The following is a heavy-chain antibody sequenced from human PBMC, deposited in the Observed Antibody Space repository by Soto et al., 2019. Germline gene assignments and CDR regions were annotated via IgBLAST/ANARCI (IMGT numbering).Heavy chain of an antibody. CDR3: PSSPRGYSYGPLDY. D-gene: IGHD5-18*01. J-gene: IGHJ4*02. CDR1: GYSFNSYW. V-gene: IGHV5-51*01. Sequence: GESLKISCKGSGYSFNSYWIGWVRQMPGKGLEGMGIIYPCDSDTRYSPSFQGQVTISADKSISTAYLQWSSLKASDTAMYYCPSSPRGYSYGPLDYWGQGTRVTVSS. CDR2: IYPCDSDT.